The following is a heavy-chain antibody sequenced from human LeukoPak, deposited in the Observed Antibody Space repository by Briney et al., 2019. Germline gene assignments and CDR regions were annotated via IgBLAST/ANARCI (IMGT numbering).Heavy chain of an antibody. Sequence: PSETLSLTCSVSGGAINSGANYWNWIRQPPGKGLEWIGSVDHSGSTYYKSSLKSRVTISVDTSKNQFSLKLSSVTAADTAVYYCAAYCSGGSCYTPANDWYFDLWGRGTLVTVSS. CDR2: VDHSGST. CDR1: GGAINSGANY. CDR3: AAYCSGGSCYTPANDWYFDL. D-gene: IGHD2-15*01. V-gene: IGHV4-30-2*02. J-gene: IGHJ2*01.